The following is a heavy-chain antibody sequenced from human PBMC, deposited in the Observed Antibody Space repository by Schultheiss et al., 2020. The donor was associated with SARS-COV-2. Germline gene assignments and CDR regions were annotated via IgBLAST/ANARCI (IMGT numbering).Heavy chain of an antibody. CDR1: GGSISSGGYY. J-gene: IGHJ6*02. CDR2: INHSGST. CDR3: ARRQFYYYGMDV. V-gene: IGHV4-31*03. Sequence: SQTLSLTCTVSGGSISSGGYYWSWIRQHPRKGLEWIGEINHSGSTYYNPSLKGRVTISEDTSKAQISLNLTSITAADTAVYYCARRQFYYYGMDVWGQGTTVTVSS.